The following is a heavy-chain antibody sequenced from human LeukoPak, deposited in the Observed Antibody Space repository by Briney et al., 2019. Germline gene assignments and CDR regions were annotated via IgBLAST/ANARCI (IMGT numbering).Heavy chain of an antibody. CDR1: GGSINSYY. Sequence: SETLSLTCTVSGGSINSYYWNWIRQPPGKGLEWIGNIYYSGSTNYNPSLKSRVTISIDTSRKQFSLKLSSVTAADTAVYYCARVDRSAYCSSTSCYEFDPWGQGTLVTVS. J-gene: IGHJ5*02. CDR3: ARVDRSAYCSSTSCYEFDP. CDR2: IYYSGST. V-gene: IGHV4-59*01. D-gene: IGHD2-2*01.